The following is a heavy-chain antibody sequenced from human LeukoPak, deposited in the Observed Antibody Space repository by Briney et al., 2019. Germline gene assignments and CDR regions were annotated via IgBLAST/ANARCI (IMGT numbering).Heavy chain of an antibody. Sequence: GGSLRLSCAASGFTFSSYEMNWVRQAPGKGLEWVSYISSSGSTIYYADSVKGRFTISRDNSKNTLYLQMNSLRAEDTAVYYCARVGDYYDSSGYYHDAFDIWGQGTMVTVSS. CDR2: ISSSGSTI. CDR1: GFTFSSYE. V-gene: IGHV3-48*03. J-gene: IGHJ3*02. D-gene: IGHD3-22*01. CDR3: ARVGDYYDSSGYYHDAFDI.